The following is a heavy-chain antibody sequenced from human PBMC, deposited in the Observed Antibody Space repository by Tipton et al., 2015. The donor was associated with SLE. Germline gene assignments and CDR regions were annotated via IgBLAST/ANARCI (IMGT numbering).Heavy chain of an antibody. CDR1: GGSISSHY. V-gene: IGHV4-59*11. J-gene: IGHJ4*02. Sequence: TLSLTCTVSGGSISSHYWSWIRQPPGKGLEWIGSIYYSGSTYYNPSLKSRVTISVDTSKNQFSLKLSSVTAADTAVYYCAREEVGATVFDYWGQGTLVTVSS. D-gene: IGHD1-26*01. CDR2: IYYSGST. CDR3: AREEVGATVFDY.